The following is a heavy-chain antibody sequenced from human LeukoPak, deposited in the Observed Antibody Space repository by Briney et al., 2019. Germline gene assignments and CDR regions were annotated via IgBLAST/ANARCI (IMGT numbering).Heavy chain of an antibody. V-gene: IGHV4-39*07. CDR2: IYHSGST. CDR3: ARENWNYTPFDY. CDR1: GGSISSSSYY. Sequence: SETLSLTCTVSGGSISSSSYYWGWIRQPPGKGLEWIGSIYHSGSTYYNPSLKSRVTISVDTSKNQFSLKLSSVTAADTAVYYCARENWNYTPFDYWGQGTLVTVSS. J-gene: IGHJ4*02. D-gene: IGHD1-7*01.